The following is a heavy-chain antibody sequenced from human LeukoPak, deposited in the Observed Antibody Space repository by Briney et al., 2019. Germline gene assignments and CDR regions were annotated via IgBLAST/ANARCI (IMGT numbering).Heavy chain of an antibody. CDR3: ARDNQKRWFYS. V-gene: IGHV4-30-4*01. Sequence: SETLSLTCSVSGVXISRDDYYWSWIRQHPGKGLEWPGTYHSGSTDYSPSLKSRLLISADMSKNQFSLRVTSVTAADTAVYYCARDNQKRWFYSWGQGTLVTVSP. CDR1: GVXISRDDYY. CDR2: YHSGST. J-gene: IGHJ5*01.